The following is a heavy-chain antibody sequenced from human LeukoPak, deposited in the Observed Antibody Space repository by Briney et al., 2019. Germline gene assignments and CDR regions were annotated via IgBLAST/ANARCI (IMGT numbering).Heavy chain of an antibody. CDR1: GFTFSSYG. D-gene: IGHD3-10*01. CDR3: AKDNHGPLLLWFGEPLVYFDL. J-gene: IGHJ2*01. CDR2: IRYDGSNK. Sequence: PGGSLRLSCAASGFTFSSYGMHWVRQAPGKGLEWVAFIRYDGSNKYYADSVKGRFTISRDNSKNTLYLQMNSLRAEDTAVYYCAKDNHGPLLLWFGEPLVYFDLWGRGTLVTVSS. V-gene: IGHV3-30*02.